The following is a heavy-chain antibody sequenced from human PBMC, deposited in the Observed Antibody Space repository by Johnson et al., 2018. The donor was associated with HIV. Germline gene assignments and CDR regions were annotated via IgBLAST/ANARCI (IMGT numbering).Heavy chain of an antibody. CDR3: AKGPVYYDDSRLGSGAFDI. V-gene: IGHV3-30*02. CDR2: IRYDGSNK. D-gene: IGHD3-22*01. CDR1: GFTFSSYG. J-gene: IGHJ3*02. Sequence: QVQLVESGGGVVQPGGSLRLSCAASGFTFSSYGMHWVRQAPGKGLEWVAFIRYDGSNKYYTDSVKGRFPISRDNSKNTLYLQMNSLRAEDTAVYYCAKGPVYYDDSRLGSGAFDIWGQGTMVTVSS.